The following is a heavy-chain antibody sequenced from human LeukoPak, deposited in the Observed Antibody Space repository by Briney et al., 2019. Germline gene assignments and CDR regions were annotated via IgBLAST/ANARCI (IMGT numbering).Heavy chain of an antibody. CDR2: INPNSGGT. V-gene: IGHV1-2*06. CDR3: ASDSGSPI. CDR1: GGTFSSYA. Sequence: ASVKVSCKASGGTFSSYAISWVRQAPGQGLEWMGRINPNSGGTNYAQKFQGRVTMTRDTSISTAYMELSRLRSDDTAVYYCASDSGSPIWGQGTMVTVSS. J-gene: IGHJ3*02. D-gene: IGHD3-10*01.